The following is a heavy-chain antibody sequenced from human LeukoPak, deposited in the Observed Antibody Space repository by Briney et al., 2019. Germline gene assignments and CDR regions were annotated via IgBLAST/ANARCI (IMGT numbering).Heavy chain of an antibody. CDR1: GFTFSDYW. V-gene: IGHV3-7*01. J-gene: IGHJ4*02. CDR3: ASRSGYFDC. CDR2: IKQDRSEK. D-gene: IGHD3-3*01. Sequence: GGSLRLSCAASGFTFSDYWMTWVRQAPGKGLEWVANIKQDRSEKYYVDSVKGRFTISRDNAKNSLYLQMNSLRAEDTAVYYCASRSGYFDCWGQGTLVTVSS.